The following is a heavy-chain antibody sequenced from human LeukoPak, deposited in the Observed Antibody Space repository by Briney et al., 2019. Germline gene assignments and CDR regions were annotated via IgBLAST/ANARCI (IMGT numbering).Heavy chain of an antibody. J-gene: IGHJ4*02. CDR1: GYTFTSYG. CDR3: AREGGGSYFRRFDY. CDR2: INPNSGGT. V-gene: IGHV1-2*06. D-gene: IGHD1-26*01. Sequence: RRASVTVSCKASGYTFTSYGISWVRQAPGQGLEWMGRINPNSGGTNYAQKFQGRVTMTRDTSISTAYMELSRLRSDDPAVYYCAREGGGSYFRRFDYWGQGTLVTVSS.